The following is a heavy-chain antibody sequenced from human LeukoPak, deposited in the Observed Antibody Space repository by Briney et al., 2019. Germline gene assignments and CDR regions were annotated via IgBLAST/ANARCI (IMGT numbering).Heavy chain of an antibody. CDR1: GFTFSSHG. J-gene: IGHJ6*02. Sequence: SGGSLRLPCAASGFTFSSHGMHWVRQAPGKGLEWVAVISYDGSIKYYADSVKGRFTISRDNSKNTLYLQMNSLRAEDTAVYYCAKDYYGMDDWGQGTTVTVSS. V-gene: IGHV3-30*18. CDR2: ISYDGSIK. CDR3: AKDYYGMDD.